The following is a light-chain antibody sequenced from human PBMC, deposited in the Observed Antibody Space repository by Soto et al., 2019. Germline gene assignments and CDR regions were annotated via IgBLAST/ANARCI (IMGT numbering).Light chain of an antibody. J-gene: IGKJ4*01. CDR3: QQLNSYPLS. CDR2: AAS. Sequence: DIQMTQSPCTLSASVGDRVTISCRASQGISSYLAWYQHKPGKAPNLLISAASTLQSGVPSRFSGSGSGTEFTLTISSLQPEDFATYYCQQLNSYPLSFGGGTKVDIK. V-gene: IGKV1-9*01. CDR1: QGISSY.